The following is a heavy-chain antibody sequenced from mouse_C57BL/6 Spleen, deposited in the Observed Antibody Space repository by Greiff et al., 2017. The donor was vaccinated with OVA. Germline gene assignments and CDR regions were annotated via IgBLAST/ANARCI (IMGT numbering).Heavy chain of an antibody. CDR3: ARGETGWYFDV. V-gene: IGHV1-76*01. CDR1: GYTFTDYY. CDR2: IYPGSGNT. J-gene: IGHJ1*03. Sequence: VKLQESGAELVRPGASVKLSCKASGYTFTDYYINWVKQRPGQGLEWIARIYPGSGNTYYNEKFKGKATLTAEKSSSTAYMQLSSLTSEDSAVYFCARGETGWYFDVWGTGTTVTVSS.